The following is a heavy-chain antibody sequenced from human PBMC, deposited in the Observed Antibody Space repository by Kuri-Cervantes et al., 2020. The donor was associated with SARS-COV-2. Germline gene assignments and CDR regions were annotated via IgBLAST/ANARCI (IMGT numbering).Heavy chain of an antibody. Sequence: SETLSLTCTVSGGSISSSSYYWGWIRQPPGKGLERIGSIYYSGSTYYNPSLKSRVTISVDTSKNQFSLKLSSVTAADTAVYYCAATPAAGVDYYFDYWGQGTLVTVSS. D-gene: IGHD6-13*01. CDR2: IYYSGST. CDR1: GGSISSSSYY. CDR3: AATPAAGVDYYFDY. V-gene: IGHV4-39*07. J-gene: IGHJ4*02.